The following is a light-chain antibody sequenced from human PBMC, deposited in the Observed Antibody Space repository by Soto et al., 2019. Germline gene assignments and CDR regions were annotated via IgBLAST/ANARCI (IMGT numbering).Light chain of an antibody. CDR2: KVS. V-gene: IGKV2-30*01. Sequence: DVVMTQSPLSLPVTLGQPASISCSSSQSLVFTDGNTYLSWFQQRPGQSPRRLIYKVSNRDSGVPDRFSGSGSGTDFTLKISRVEAEDVGVYYCMRGRHWPPELSFGGGTKVEI. J-gene: IGKJ4*01. CDR1: QSLVFTDGNTY. CDR3: MRGRHWPPELS.